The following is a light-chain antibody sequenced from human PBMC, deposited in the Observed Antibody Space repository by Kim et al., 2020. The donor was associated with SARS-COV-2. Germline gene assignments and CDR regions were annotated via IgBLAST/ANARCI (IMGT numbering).Light chain of an antibody. CDR1: SANIGSDT. J-gene: IGLJ2*01. V-gene: IGLV1-44*01. CDR2: SNN. Sequence: GQTVTISGSGSSANIGSDTVTWYQQFPGTAPKLLIYSNNQRPSGVPDRCSGSKSGTSASLAITGLQSEDEGTYYCAVWDDSLNGVVFGGGTQLTVL. CDR3: AVWDDSLNGVV.